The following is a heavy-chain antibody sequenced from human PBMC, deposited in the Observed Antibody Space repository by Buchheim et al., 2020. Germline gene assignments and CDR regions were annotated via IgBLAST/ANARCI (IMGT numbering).Heavy chain of an antibody. CDR3: ARGSRSYYHYYYGMDV. J-gene: IGHJ6*02. Sequence: QVQLQESGPGLVKPSQTLSLTCTVSGGSISSGSYYWSWIRQPAGKGLEWIGRIYTSGSPTYNPSLKNRVTISVDTSQNQFSLKLSAVTAADTAVYYCARGSRSYYHYYYGMDVWGQGTT. V-gene: IGHV4-61*02. D-gene: IGHD1-26*01. CDR1: GGSISSGSYY. CDR2: IYTSGSP.